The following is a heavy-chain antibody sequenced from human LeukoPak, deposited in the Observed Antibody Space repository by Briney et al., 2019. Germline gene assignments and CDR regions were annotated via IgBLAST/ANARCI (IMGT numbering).Heavy chain of an antibody. CDR1: GGSISSYY. J-gene: IGHJ6*02. D-gene: IGHD1-26*01. Sequence: SETLSLTCTVSGGSISSYYWSWIRQPPGKGLEWIGEINHSGSTNYNPSLRSRVTISVDTSKNQFSLKLSSVTAADTAVYYCARGGANYGMDVWGQGTTVTVSS. CDR2: INHSGST. CDR3: ARGGANYGMDV. V-gene: IGHV4-34*01.